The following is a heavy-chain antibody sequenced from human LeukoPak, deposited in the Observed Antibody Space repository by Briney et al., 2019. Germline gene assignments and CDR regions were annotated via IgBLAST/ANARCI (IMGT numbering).Heavy chain of an antibody. CDR3: AREIVGATRYFDY. V-gene: IGHV3-7*01. Sequence: GGSLRLSCAASGFTFSSYWMSWVRQAPGKGLEWVANIKQDGSEKYYVDSVKGRFTISRDNAKNSLYLQMNSLRAEDTAVYYCAREIVGATRYFDYWGQGTLVTVSS. CDR1: GFTFSSYW. D-gene: IGHD1-26*01. J-gene: IGHJ4*02. CDR2: IKQDGSEK.